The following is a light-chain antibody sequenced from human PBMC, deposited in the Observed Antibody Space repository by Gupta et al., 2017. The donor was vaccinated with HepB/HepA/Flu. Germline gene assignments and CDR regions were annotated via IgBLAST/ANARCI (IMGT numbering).Light chain of an antibody. CDR3: QQYKTYSGT. J-gene: IGKJ4*01. Sequence: DIQMTQSPSTLPASVGDSVTITCRASQSISTWLAWYQQRPGNAPNLLIYKASTLQSGVPSRFSGSGSGTDFTLTISSLQPDDSATYYCQQYKTYSGTFGGGTKVEIK. CDR2: KAS. V-gene: IGKV1-5*03. CDR1: QSISTW.